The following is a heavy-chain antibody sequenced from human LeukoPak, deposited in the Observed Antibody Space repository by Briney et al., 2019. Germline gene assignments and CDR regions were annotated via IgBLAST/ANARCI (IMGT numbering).Heavy chain of an antibody. Sequence: ASVKVSCKASGYTFTSYGISWVRQAPGQGLEWMGWIGAYNGNTNYAQKLQGRVTMTRNTSISTAYMELSSLRSEDTAVYYCARVPPLYYYDSSGYYYVRAFDIWGQGTMVTVSS. V-gene: IGHV1-18*01. CDR1: GYTFTSYG. CDR2: IGAYNGNT. J-gene: IGHJ3*02. CDR3: ARVPPLYYYDSSGYYYVRAFDI. D-gene: IGHD3-22*01.